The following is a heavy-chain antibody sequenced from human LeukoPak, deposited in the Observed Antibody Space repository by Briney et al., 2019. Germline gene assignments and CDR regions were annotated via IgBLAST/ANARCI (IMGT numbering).Heavy chain of an antibody. CDR1: GGSISSSSYY. D-gene: IGHD6-13*01. CDR2: IYYSGST. Sequence: PSETLSLTCTVSGGSISSSSYYWGWIRQPPGEGLEWIGSIYYSGSTYYNPSLKSRVTISVDTSKNQFSLKLSSVTAADTAVYYCARVPYSSSWYDYWGQGTLVTVSS. V-gene: IGHV4-39*07. CDR3: ARVPYSSSWYDY. J-gene: IGHJ4*02.